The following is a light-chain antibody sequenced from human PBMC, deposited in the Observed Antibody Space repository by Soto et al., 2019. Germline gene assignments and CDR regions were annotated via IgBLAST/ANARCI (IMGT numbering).Light chain of an antibody. J-gene: IGKJ5*01. CDR1: QSVSSN. Sequence: EIVMTQSPATLSVSPGERATLSCRASQSVSSNLAWYQQKPGQAPRLLMYGASTRSTGIPARFSGSGSGIEFTLTISSLQSEDFAVYYCQQYNTWPPITFGQGTRLEIK. CDR2: GAS. V-gene: IGKV3-15*01. CDR3: QQYNTWPPIT.